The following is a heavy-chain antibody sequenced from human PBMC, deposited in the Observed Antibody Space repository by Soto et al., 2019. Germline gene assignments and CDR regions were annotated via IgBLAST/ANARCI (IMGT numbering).Heavy chain of an antibody. CDR2: LYDVDGS. V-gene: IGHV3-53*01. Sequence: DVQLVESGGGLIQPGESLRLSCAAFGLTISGKKYVAWVRQAPGKGLEWVSALYDVDGSFYADSVTGRFTTSSDSSRTTVYLQMNDLRPDDTAVYYCATWHEREHAFDVWGQGTTVTISS. D-gene: IGHD1-1*01. CDR1: GLTISGKKY. CDR3: ATWHEREHAFDV. J-gene: IGHJ3*01.